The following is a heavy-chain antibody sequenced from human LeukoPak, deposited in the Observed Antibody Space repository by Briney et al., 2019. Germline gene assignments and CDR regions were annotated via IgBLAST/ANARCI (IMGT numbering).Heavy chain of an antibody. CDR3: GKGYSSGWYDFDY. CDR1: GFTFSSYG. Sequence: PGGSLRLSCAVSGFTFSSYGMSWVRQAPGKGLEWVSFISGSGSNTYYTDSVKGRFTTSRDNSKNTLYLQMNSLRAEDTALYYCGKGYSSGWYDFDYWGQGTLVTVSS. J-gene: IGHJ4*02. D-gene: IGHD6-19*01. CDR2: ISGSGSNT. V-gene: IGHV3-23*01.